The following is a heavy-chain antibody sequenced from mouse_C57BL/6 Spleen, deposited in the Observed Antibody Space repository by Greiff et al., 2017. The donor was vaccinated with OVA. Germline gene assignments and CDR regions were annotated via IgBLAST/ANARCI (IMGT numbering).Heavy chain of an antibody. V-gene: IGHV1-50*01. D-gene: IGHD2-4*01. Sequence: VQLQQPGAELVKPGASVKLSCKASGYTFTSYWMQWVKQRPGQGLEWIGEIDPSDSYTNYNQKFKGKATLTVDTSSSTAYMQLSSLTSEDSAVYYCARWYDSFAYWGQGTLVTVSA. CDR2: IDPSDSYT. CDR3: ARWYDSFAY. CDR1: GYTFTSYW. J-gene: IGHJ3*01.